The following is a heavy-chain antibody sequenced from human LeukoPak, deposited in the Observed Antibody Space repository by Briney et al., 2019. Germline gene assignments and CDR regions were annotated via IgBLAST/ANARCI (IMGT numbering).Heavy chain of an antibody. J-gene: IGHJ4*02. CDR1: VDSTRGGHY. D-gene: IGHD3-9*01. V-gene: IGHV4-38-2*02. CDR3: ARICILSGFSSYFDR. Sequence: SGTPSLTCSVSVDSTRGGHYWAWIRKTPGRGLRWFGRFNLSEATNNNPSLKSRVTISVATSKNQFSLKLSSVTAPDTPLFIGARICILSGFSSYFDRWGQGTLVTVSS. CDR2: FNLSEAT.